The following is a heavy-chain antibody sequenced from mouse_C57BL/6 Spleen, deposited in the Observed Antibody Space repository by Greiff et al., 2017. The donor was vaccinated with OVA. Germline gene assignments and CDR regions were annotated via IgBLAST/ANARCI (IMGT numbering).Heavy chain of an antibody. CDR3: TTDSAYAMDY. J-gene: IGHJ4*01. CDR1: GFNIKDDY. V-gene: IGHV14-4*01. CDR2: IDPENGDT. Sequence: VQLKESGAELVRPGASVKLSCTASGFNIKDDYMHWVKQRPEQGLEWIGWIDPENGDTEDASKFQGKATITADTSSNTAYLQLSSLTSEDTAVYYCTTDSAYAMDYWGQGTSVTVSS.